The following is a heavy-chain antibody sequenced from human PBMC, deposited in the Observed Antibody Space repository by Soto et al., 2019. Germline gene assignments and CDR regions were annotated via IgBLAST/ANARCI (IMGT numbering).Heavy chain of an antibody. D-gene: IGHD2-2*01. CDR2: ISSSSSTI. Sequence: EVQLVESGGDLVQPGGSLRLSCAASGFTFSSYSINWVRQAPGKGLEWVSYISSSSSTIYYADSVKGRFTISRDNAKNSLYLQMNSLRDEDTAVYYCAGEATSCCQIDYWGQGTLVTVSS. CDR1: GFTFSSYS. J-gene: IGHJ4*02. CDR3: AGEATSCCQIDY. V-gene: IGHV3-48*02.